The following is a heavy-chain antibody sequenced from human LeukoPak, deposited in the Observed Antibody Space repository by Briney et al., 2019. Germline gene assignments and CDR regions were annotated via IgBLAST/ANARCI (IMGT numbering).Heavy chain of an antibody. V-gene: IGHV3-48*04. CDR3: ARGTYYYYYMDV. Sequence: GGSLRLSCAASGFTFSSYSMNWVRQAPGKGLEWVSYISSSSSTIYYADSMKGRFTISRDNAKNSLYLQMNSLRAEDTAVYYCARGTYYYYYMDVWGKGTTVTVSS. CDR1: GFTFSSYS. J-gene: IGHJ6*03. CDR2: ISSSSSTI.